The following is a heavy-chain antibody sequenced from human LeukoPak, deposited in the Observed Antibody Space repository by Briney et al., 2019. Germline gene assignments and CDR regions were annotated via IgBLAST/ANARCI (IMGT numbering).Heavy chain of an antibody. Sequence: GGSLRLSCAASGFTFSSYSMNWVRQAPGKGLERVSSISSSSSYIYYADSVKGRFTISRDNAKNSLYLQMNSLRAEDTAVYYCARDLLLWFGETGYYGMDVWGQGTTVTVSS. V-gene: IGHV3-21*01. CDR2: ISSSSSYI. CDR3: ARDLLLWFGETGYYGMDV. D-gene: IGHD3-10*01. J-gene: IGHJ6*02. CDR1: GFTFSSYS.